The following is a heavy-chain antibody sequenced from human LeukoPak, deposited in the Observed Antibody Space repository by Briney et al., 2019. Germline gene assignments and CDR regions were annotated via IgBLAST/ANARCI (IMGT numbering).Heavy chain of an antibody. CDR3: VRERFHGSGAPKFDY. V-gene: IGHV3-21*01. D-gene: IGHD3-10*01. CDR1: GFTFSSYT. J-gene: IGHJ4*02. CDR2: VSSSSHSI. Sequence: GGSLRFSCAASGFTFSSYTMNWVRQAPGKGLEWVSSVSSSSHSIYFADSVKGRFTISRDNAKNSLFLQMNSLRVDDTAVYYCVRERFHGSGAPKFDYWGQGSLVTVSS.